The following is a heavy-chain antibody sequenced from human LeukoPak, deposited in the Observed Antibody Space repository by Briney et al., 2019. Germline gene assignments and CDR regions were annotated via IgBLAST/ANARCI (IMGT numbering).Heavy chain of an antibody. CDR3: ARAYCGGDCYLDY. D-gene: IGHD2-21*02. J-gene: IGHJ4*02. CDR1: GRSISSYY. CDR2: IYTSWST. V-gene: IGHV4-4*07. Sequence: SETLSLTCTVSGRSISSYYWSWLRQPAGKGLEWFGRIYTSWSTNYNPSLKSRVTMSVDTSKNQFSLKLSSVTAADTAVYYCARAYCGGDCYLDYWGQGTLVTVSS.